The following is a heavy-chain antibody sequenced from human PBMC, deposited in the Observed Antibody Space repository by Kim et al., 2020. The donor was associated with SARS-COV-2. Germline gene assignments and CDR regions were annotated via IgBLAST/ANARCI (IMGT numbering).Heavy chain of an antibody. CDR2: IYPGDSDT. V-gene: IGHV5-51*01. CDR3: ARHYDYVFGLGGRNPTPARLDP. D-gene: IGHD3-16*01. Sequence: GESLKISCKGSGYSFTNYWIGWVRQMPGKGLEWMGIIYPGDSDTRYSTSFQGQVTISADKSISTAYLQWTSLKASDTAMYYCARHYDYVFGLGGRNPTPARLDPWGQGTLVTVSS. J-gene: IGHJ5*02. CDR1: GYSFTNYW.